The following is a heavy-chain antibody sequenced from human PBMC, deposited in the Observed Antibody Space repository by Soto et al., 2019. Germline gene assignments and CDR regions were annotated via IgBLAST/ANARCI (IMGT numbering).Heavy chain of an antibody. V-gene: IGHV1-69*12. CDR1: GGTFSNYP. CDR2: IIPIIGTV. Sequence: QVQLVQSGAEVKKPGSSVKVSCKASGGTFSNYPISWVRQAPGQGLEWMGGIIPIIGTVNYAQKFQGRVTITADESTSTAYMERSSLRSEDTAVYYCARGNHRWLQVWYFDLWGRGTLVTVSS. D-gene: IGHD5-12*01. J-gene: IGHJ2*01. CDR3: ARGNHRWLQVWYFDL.